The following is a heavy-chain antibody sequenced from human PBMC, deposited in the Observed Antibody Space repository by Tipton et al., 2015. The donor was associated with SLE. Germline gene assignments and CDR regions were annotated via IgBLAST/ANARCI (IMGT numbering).Heavy chain of an antibody. Sequence: SLRFSCAASGFTFDDYAMHWVRQAPGKGLEWVSGISWNSGSIGYADSVKGRFTISRDNAKNSLYLQMNSLRAEDTALYYCAKAKAEYYYDSSGLGAFDIWGQGTMVTVSS. D-gene: IGHD3-22*01. V-gene: IGHV3-9*01. J-gene: IGHJ3*02. CDR2: ISWNSGSI. CDR3: AKAKAEYYYDSSGLGAFDI. CDR1: GFTFDDYA.